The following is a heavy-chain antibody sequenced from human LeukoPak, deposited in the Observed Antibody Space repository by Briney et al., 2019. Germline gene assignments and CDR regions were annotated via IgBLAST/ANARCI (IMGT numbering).Heavy chain of an antibody. V-gene: IGHV1-18*01. CDR2: ISAYNGNT. CDR1: GYTFTSYG. Sequence: SVKVSCKASGYTFTSYGISWVRQAPGQGVEWMGWISAYNGNTNYAQKLQGRVTMTTDTSTSTAYMELRSLRSDDTAVYYCARDITVTNPNYYYGMDVWGQGTTVTVSS. J-gene: IGHJ6*02. D-gene: IGHD4-17*01. CDR3: ARDITVTNPNYYYGMDV.